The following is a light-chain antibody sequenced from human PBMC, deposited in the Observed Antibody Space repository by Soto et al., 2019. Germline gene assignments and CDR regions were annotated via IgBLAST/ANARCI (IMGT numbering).Light chain of an antibody. CDR3: QQSYSTPRT. CDR1: QSISSY. J-gene: IGKJ1*01. CDR2: AAS. V-gene: IGKV1-39*01. Sequence: DIQMTQSPSSLSASVGDRVTITCRASQSISSYLNWYQQKPGKAPKLLIYAASSLESGVPSRFSGSGSGTDFTLTISSLQPEDFATYHCQQSYSTPRTFGQGTRVEIK.